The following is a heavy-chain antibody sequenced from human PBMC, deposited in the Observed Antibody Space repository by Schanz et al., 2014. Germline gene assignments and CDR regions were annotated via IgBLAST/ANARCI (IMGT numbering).Heavy chain of an antibody. CDR1: GGSFSGYY. CDR2: ISYSGST. D-gene: IGHD4-17*01. CDR3: ARDRGHGDLPGDI. J-gene: IGHJ3*02. V-gene: IGHV4-34*11. Sequence: QVQLQQWGAGLLKPSETLSLTCAVYGGSFSGYYWSWIRQHPGKGLEWIGFISYSGSTYYNPSLKSRVTISVDTSKNQFSLSLSSAAAADTAVYYCARDRGHGDLPGDIWGQGTMVTVSS.